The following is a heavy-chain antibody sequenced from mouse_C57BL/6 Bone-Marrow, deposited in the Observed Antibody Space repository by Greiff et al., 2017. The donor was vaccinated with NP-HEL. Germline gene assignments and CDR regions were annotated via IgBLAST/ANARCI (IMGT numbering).Heavy chain of an antibody. CDR3: ARSWEVAY. D-gene: IGHD4-1*01. CDR2: ISRGSSTI. Sequence: EVMLVESGGGLVKPGGSLKLSCAASGFTFSDYGMHWVRQAPEKGLEWVAYISRGSSTIYYADTVKGRFTISRDNAKNTLFLQLTSLRSEDTAMYYCARSWEVAYWGQGTLVTVSA. J-gene: IGHJ3*01. CDR1: GFTFSDYG. V-gene: IGHV5-17*01.